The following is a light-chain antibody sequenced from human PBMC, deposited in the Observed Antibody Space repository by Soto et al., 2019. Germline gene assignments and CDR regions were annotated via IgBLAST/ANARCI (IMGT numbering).Light chain of an antibody. CDR2: DAS. CDR3: QRYDNLPQLS. J-gene: IGKJ4*01. Sequence: DIPMTQSPSSLSASVGDRVTITCQASQDISNYLNWYQQKPGKAPKLLIYDASNLETGVPSRFSGSGSGTYFTFTISSLQPEDIATYYCQRYDNLPQLSFGGGTKVEIK. V-gene: IGKV1-33*01. CDR1: QDISNY.